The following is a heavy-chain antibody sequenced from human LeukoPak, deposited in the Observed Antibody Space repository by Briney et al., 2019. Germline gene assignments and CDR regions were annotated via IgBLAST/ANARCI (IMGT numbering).Heavy chain of an antibody. CDR2: ISYDGSNK. J-gene: IGHJ4*02. CDR1: GFTFSSYA. Sequence: GGSLRLSCAASGFTFSSYAMHWVRQAPGKGLEWVAVISYDGSNKYYADSVKGRFTISRDNSKNTLYLQMNSLRAEDTAVYYCARDRSKLKPYFDYWGQGTLVTVSS. V-gene: IGHV3-30*04. D-gene: IGHD1-1*01. CDR3: ARDRSKLKPYFDY.